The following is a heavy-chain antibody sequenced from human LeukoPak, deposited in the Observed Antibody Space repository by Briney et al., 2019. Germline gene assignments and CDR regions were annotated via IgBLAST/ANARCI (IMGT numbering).Heavy chain of an antibody. CDR1: GFTFSSYA. CDR3: AKVRVDDFWSGSGV. D-gene: IGHD3-3*01. Sequence: PGGSLRLSCAASGFTFSSYAMSWVRQAPGKGLEWVSAISGSGGSTYYADSVKGRFTISRDNSKNTLYLQMNSLRAEDTAVYYXAKVRVDDFWSGSGVWGQGTTVTVSS. CDR2: ISGSGGST. V-gene: IGHV3-23*01. J-gene: IGHJ6*02.